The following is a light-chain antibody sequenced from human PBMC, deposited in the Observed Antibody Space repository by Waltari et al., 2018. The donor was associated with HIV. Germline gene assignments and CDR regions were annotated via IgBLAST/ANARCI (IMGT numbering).Light chain of an antibody. CDR1: NIGSQS. Sequence: YVLTQSPSVSVAPGETARITCEGDNIGSQSVHWYQQKPGQAPVLVIYYDDDRDSGIPERFSGSNSGNTATLTINRVEAGDEADYFCQVWHSGSDCVIFGGGAKLTVL. CDR2: YDD. J-gene: IGLJ2*01. V-gene: IGLV3-21*04. CDR3: QVWHSGSDCVI.